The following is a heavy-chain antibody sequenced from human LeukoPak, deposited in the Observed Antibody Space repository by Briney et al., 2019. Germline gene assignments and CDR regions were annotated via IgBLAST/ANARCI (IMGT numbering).Heavy chain of an antibody. Sequence: GGSLRLSCAASGFTFSDYYMSWIRQAPGKGLEWVSYISSSGSTIYYAASVKGRFTISRDNAKNSLYLHINSLRADDTAVYYWAKDQCGGECYPKNLGQGTLVTVSS. CDR1: GFTFSDYY. D-gene: IGHD2-21*01. CDR2: ISSSGSTI. J-gene: IGHJ4*02. CDR3: AKDQCGGECYPKN. V-gene: IGHV3-11*01.